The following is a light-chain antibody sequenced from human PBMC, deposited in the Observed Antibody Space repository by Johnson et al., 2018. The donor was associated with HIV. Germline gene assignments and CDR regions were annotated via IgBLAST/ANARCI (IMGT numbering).Light chain of an antibody. J-gene: IGLJ1*01. CDR1: SSNIGNNY. CDR3: GTWDTSLSVYV. Sequence: HSVLTQPPSVSAAPGQKVTISCSGSSSNIGNNYVSWYQQLPGTAPKLLIYENNKRPSGIPDRFSGSKSDTSATLGITGLQTGDEAEYYCGTWDTSLSVYVSGTGTKVTVL. CDR2: ENN. V-gene: IGLV1-51*02.